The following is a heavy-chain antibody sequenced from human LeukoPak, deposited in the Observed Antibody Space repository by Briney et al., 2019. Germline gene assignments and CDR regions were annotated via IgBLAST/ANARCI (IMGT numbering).Heavy chain of an antibody. CDR1: GGTFSSYA. D-gene: IGHD2/OR15-2a*01. J-gene: IGHJ4*02. CDR2: IIPIFGTA. Sequence: EASVKVSRNASGGTFSSYAISWVRQASGQGLEWMGGIIPIFGTANYAQKFQGRVTITTDESTSTAYMELSSLRSEATAVYYCARSGAAPESTNFDYWGQGTLVTVSS. CDR3: ARSGAAPESTNFDY. V-gene: IGHV1-69*05.